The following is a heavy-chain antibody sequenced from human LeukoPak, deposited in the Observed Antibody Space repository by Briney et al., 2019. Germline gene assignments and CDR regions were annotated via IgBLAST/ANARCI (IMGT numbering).Heavy chain of an antibody. V-gene: IGHV3-53*01. CDR3: AREPLTGYYGFDY. Sequence: GGSLRLSCAASGFTVSSHFMSWVRQAPGKGLEWVSVIYSGGLTYYADSVKGRFAISRDTSRNTLYLQMNSLRAEDTAVYYCAREPLTGYYGFDYWGQGTLVTVSS. J-gene: IGHJ4*02. CDR2: IYSGGLT. D-gene: IGHD3-9*01. CDR1: GFTVSSHF.